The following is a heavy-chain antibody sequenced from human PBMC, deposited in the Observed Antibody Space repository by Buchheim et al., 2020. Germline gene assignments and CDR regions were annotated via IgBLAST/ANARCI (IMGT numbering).Heavy chain of an antibody. V-gene: IGHV3-23*01. J-gene: IGHJ6*03. D-gene: IGHD2/OR15-2a*01. CDR3: AKGGDYILYYYYMDV. Sequence: EVQLLTSGEDLVQPGGSLRLSCAASGFSFSTYAINWVRQAPGKGLEWVSTISGSGDSTNYADSVKGRFTISRDKSKDTVYFQMNSLRAEDTAVYYCAKGGDYILYYYYMDVWGKGTT. CDR2: ISGSGDST. CDR1: GFSFSTYA.